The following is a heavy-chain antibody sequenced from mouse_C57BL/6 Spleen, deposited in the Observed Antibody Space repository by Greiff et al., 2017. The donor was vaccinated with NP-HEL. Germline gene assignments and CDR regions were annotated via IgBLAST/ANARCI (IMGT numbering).Heavy chain of an antibody. D-gene: IGHD3-2*02. V-gene: IGHV1-54*01. CDR3: ARFSSGYDFDY. J-gene: IGHJ2*01. Sequence: QVQLKQSGAELVRPGTSVKVSCKASGYAFTNYLIEWVKQRPGQGLEWIGVINPGSGGTNYNEKFKGKATLTADKSSSTAYMQLSSLTSEDSAVYFCARFSSGYDFDYWGQGTTLTVSS. CDR2: INPGSGGT. CDR1: GYAFTNYL.